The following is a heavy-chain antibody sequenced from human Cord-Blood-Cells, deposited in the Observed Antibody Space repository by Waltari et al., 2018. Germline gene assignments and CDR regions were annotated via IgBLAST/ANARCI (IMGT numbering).Heavy chain of an antibody. Sequence: QVQLVQSGAEVKKPGSSVKVSCQASGGPFSSYATSWVRQAPGQGLEWMGGIIPIFGTANYAQKFQGRVTITADESTSTAYMELSSLRSEDTAVYYCAREGTGHDAFDIWGQGTMVTVSS. CDR2: IIPIFGTA. V-gene: IGHV1-69*01. D-gene: IGHD1-1*01. CDR3: AREGTGHDAFDI. CDR1: GGPFSSYA. J-gene: IGHJ3*02.